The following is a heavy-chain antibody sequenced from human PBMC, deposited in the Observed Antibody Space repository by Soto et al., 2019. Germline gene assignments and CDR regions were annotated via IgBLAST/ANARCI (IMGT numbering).Heavy chain of an antibody. CDR2: IHPDGGHT. Sequence: ASVNVSCKASGYIFTNYYVQWVRQSPGQGLEWMGVIHPDGGHTTSSQKFQDRDTMTRDTFTSTIYMELSSLRPEDTAVYYCARGDNDHWGQGTLVTVSS. CDR1: GYIFTNYY. V-gene: IGHV1-46*01. CDR3: ARGDNDH. J-gene: IGHJ5*02.